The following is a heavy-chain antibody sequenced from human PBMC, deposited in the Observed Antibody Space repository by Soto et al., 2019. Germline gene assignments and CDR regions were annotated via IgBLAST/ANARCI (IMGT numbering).Heavy chain of an antibody. CDR3: ASQATGWYPDY. V-gene: IGHV4-31*03. CDR1: GGSISSGGYY. Sequence: QVELQESGPGLVKPSQTLSLTCTVSGGSISSGGYYWSWVRQHPGKGLEWIGYIYDSGSTYYNPSLKTRVTIPIDTSKNHFSLKLTSVTAADTAVYYCASQATGWYPDYWGQGTLVTVSS. J-gene: IGHJ4*02. D-gene: IGHD6-19*01. CDR2: IYDSGST.